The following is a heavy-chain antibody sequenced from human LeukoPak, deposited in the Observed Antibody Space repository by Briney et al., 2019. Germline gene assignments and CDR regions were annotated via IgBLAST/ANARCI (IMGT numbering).Heavy chain of an antibody. J-gene: IGHJ6*03. V-gene: IGHV3-33*01. D-gene: IGHD2-2*01. CDR2: IWFDGSKK. CDR3: ARDRAAAMEYYYMDV. CDR1: GFTFSIYG. Sequence: GGSLRLSCAASGFTFSIYGVHWVRQAPGKGLEWVAVIWFDGSKKNYADSVKGRFTISRDNSKNTLYLQMNSLRAEDTAVYYCARDRAAAMEYYYMDVWGKGTTVTVSS.